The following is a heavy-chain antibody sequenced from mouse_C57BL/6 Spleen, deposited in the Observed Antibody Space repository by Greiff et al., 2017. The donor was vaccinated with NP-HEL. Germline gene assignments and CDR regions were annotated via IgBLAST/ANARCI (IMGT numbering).Heavy chain of an antibody. CDR2: IWSGGST. J-gene: IGHJ4*01. V-gene: IGHV2-2*01. D-gene: IGHD2-4*01. CDR3: ARNGGSTMITRYYAMDY. Sequence: VKLMESGPGLVQPSQSLSITCTVSGFSLTSYGVHWVRQSPGKGLEWLGVIWSGGSTDYNAAFISRLSISKDNSKSQVFFKMNSLQADETAIYYCARNGGSTMITRYYAMDYWGQGTSVTVSS. CDR1: GFSLTSYG.